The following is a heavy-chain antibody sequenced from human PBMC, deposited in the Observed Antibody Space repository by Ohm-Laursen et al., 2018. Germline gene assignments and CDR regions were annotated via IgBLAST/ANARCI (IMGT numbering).Heavy chain of an antibody. Sequence: ASVKVSCKASGYTFTSYHMHWVRQAPGQGLEWMGIISPSGGNTNYAQKFQGRVTMTRDTSTSTVYMELSSLRSEDTAVYYCARDFDSSGYYLHYFDYWGQGTLVTVSS. CDR1: GYTFTSYH. D-gene: IGHD3-22*01. CDR2: ISPSGGNT. V-gene: IGHV1-46*01. J-gene: IGHJ4*02. CDR3: ARDFDSSGYYLHYFDY.